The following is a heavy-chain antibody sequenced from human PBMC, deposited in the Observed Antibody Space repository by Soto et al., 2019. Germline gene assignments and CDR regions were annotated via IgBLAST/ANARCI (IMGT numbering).Heavy chain of an antibody. CDR2: FDPEDGET. V-gene: IGHV1-24*01. CDR1: GYTLTELS. CDR3: ATSDEAEYYFDY. J-gene: IGHJ4*02. Sequence: ASVKVSCKVSGYTLTELSMHLVRQAPGKGLEWMGGFDPEDGETIYAQKFQGRVTMTEDTSTDTAYMELSSLRSEDTAVYYCATSDEAEYYFDYWGQGTLVTVSS.